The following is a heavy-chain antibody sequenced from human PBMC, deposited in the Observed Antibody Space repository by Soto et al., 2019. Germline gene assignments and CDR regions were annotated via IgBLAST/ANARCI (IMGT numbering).Heavy chain of an antibody. CDR1: GYTFTSYY. V-gene: IGHV1-46*03. Sequence: QVQLVQSGAEVKKPGASVKVSCKASGYTFTSYYMHWVRQAPGQGLEWMGIINPSGGSTSYAQKSLGRVTMTRDTSTSTVYMELSSLRSEDTAVYYCARTEYSSAGWFDPWGQGTLVTVSS. J-gene: IGHJ5*02. CDR3: ARTEYSSAGWFDP. D-gene: IGHD6-6*01. CDR2: INPSGGST.